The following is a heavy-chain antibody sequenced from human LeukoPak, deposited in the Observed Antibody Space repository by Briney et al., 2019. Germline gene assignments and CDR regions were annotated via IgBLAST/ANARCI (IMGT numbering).Heavy chain of an antibody. J-gene: IGHJ1*01. CDR3: TTSPLGYCSGGSCNGYFQR. V-gene: IGHV3-15*01. Sequence: GGSRRLSCAASGFTFSNAWMSWVRQAPGKGLEWVGRIKSKTDGGTTDYAAPVKGRFTISRDDSKNTLYLQMNSLKTEDTAVYYCTTSPLGYCSGGSCNGYFQRWGQGTLVTASS. CDR1: GFTFSNAW. D-gene: IGHD2-15*01. CDR2: IKSKTDGGTT.